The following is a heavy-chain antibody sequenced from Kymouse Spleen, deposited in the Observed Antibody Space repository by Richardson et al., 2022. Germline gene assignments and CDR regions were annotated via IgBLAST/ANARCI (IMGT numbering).Heavy chain of an antibody. CDR1: GFTFSSYG. V-gene: IGHV3-30*18. CDR3: AKDYSNYVEGYYYYYGMDV. CDR2: ISYDGSNK. Sequence: QVQLVESGGGVVQPGRSLRLSCAASGFTFSSYGMHWVRQAPGKGLEWVAVISYDGSNKYYADSVKGRFTISRDNSKNTLYLQMNSLRAEDTAVYYCAKDYSNYVEGYYYYYGMDVWGQGTTVTVSS. J-gene: IGHJ6*02. D-gene: IGHD4-11,IGHD4-11*01.